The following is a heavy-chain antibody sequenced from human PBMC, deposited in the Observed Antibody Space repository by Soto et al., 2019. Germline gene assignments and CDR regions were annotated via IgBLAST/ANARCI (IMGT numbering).Heavy chain of an antibody. CDR3: ARGGAPSRGEYYFDY. Sequence: QVQLVQSVAEVKKPGSSVKVSCKASGGTFSSYAISWVRQAPGQGLEWMGGIIPIFGTANYAQKFQGRVTITADESTSTAYMELRSLRSEDTAVYYCARGGAPSRGEYYFDYWGQGTLVTVSS. D-gene: IGHD1-26*01. CDR2: IIPIFGTA. V-gene: IGHV1-69*01. CDR1: GGTFSSYA. J-gene: IGHJ4*02.